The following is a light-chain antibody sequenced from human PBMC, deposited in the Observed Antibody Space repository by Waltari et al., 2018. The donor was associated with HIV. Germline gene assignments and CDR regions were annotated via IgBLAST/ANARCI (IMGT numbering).Light chain of an antibody. CDR2: DFP. CDR1: SSDISTYDF. V-gene: IGLV2-14*03. CDR3: SSYTTSNTVV. J-gene: IGLJ2*01. Sequence: QSALTQPASVSGSPGQSITISCSGTSSDISTYDFVSWYQKHPAKAPKLLFYDFPARPSGVSRRFSGSKSGSTASLTISSIQADDEADYYCSSYTTSNTVVFGPGTKLSVL.